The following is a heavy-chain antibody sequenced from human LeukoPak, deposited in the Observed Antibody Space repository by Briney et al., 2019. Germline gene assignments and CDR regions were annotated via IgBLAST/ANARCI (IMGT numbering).Heavy chain of an antibody. CDR1: GGSVSGTNYY. CDR2: IYYSGST. J-gene: IGHJ4*02. Sequence: SETLSLTCSVSGGSVSGTNYYWAWIRQPPEKGLEWIGTIYYSGSTYYNVSLKSRVTISVDTSKNQFSLNLNSVTAADAAVYYCARERSSSWSLPFDYWGQGTLVTVSS. CDR3: ARERSSSWSLPFDY. V-gene: IGHV4-39*07. D-gene: IGHD6-13*01.